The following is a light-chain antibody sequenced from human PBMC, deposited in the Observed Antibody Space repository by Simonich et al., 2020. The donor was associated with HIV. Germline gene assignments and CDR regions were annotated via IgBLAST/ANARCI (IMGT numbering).Light chain of an antibody. V-gene: IGLV1-51*01. CDR2: ENN. J-gene: IGLJ3*02. CDR3: GTWDSSLSAGV. CDR1: SSNIGSNP. Sequence: QSVLTQPPSASGTPGQRVTISCSGSSSNIGSNPINWYQQLPGTAPKLLIYENNKRPSGIRDRFSGAKSGTSATLGITGLQTGDEADYYCGTWDSSLSAGVFGGGTKLTVL.